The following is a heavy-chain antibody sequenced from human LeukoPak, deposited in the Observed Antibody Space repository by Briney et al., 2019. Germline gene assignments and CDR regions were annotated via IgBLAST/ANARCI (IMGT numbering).Heavy chain of an antibody. J-gene: IGHJ6*03. CDR1: GFTFSNFG. CDR3: ARGTTPYYYYYMDV. Sequence: GGSLRLSCAASGFTFSNFGMHWVRQAPGKGLEWVTFIRYDGSNKYYADSVKGRFTTSRDNSKNTLYLQMNSLRTEDTAVYYCARGTTPYYYYYMDVWGKGTTVTISS. CDR2: IRYDGSNK. V-gene: IGHV3-30*02. D-gene: IGHD4-17*01.